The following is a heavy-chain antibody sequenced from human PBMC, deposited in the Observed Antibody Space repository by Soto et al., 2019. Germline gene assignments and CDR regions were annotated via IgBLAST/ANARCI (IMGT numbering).Heavy chain of an antibody. D-gene: IGHD3-22*01. J-gene: IGHJ4*02. CDR2: ISSSGNII. CDR3: ARDLGYYASDGYFDY. V-gene: IGHV3-11*01. CDR1: GFTFSDYY. Sequence: GGSLRLSCAGSGFTFSDYYMSWIRQAPGKGLEWVSYISSSGNIIYYADSVKGQFTISRDNAKNSLYLQMNSLRAEDTAVYYCARDLGYYASDGYFDYWGQGTLVTVSS.